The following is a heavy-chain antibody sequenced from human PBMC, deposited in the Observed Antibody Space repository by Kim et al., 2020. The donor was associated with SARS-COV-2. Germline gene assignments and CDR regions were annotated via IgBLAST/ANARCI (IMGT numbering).Heavy chain of an antibody. CDR3: VKYTKGASLGYK. Sequence: GGSLRLSCAASGFAMSSYSMGWVRQAPGKGLEWVSGIGASGDYKAYIDSVRGRFAISRDNSRDIMYLQMNSLRVEDTALYFCVKYTKGASLGYKWGQGT. V-gene: IGHV3-23*01. CDR1: GFAMSSYS. J-gene: IGHJ4*02. CDR2: IGASGDYK. D-gene: IGHD5-12*01.